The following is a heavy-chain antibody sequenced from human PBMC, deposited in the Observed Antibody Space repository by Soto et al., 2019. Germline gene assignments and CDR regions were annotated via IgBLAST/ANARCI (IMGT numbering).Heavy chain of an antibody. CDR2: ISPYSGYT. Sequence: ASVKVSCKASGYSFTTYAISWVRQAPGQGLQWMGWISPYSGYTTYAQNLQGRVSMTTETSTTTAYLEVRSLRSDDTAVYYCARVRGSSLVVPGASDYWGQGTLVTVSS. J-gene: IGHJ4*02. CDR1: GYSFTTYA. CDR3: ARVRGSSLVVPGASDY. V-gene: IGHV1-18*04. D-gene: IGHD2-2*01.